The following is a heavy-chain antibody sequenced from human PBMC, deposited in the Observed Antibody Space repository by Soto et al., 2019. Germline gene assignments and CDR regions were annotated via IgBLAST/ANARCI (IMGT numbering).Heavy chain of an antibody. CDR3: AGLLHDY. CDR2: IYYTGST. D-gene: IGHD2-21*01. CDR1: GDSISSSNYF. Sequence: SETLSLTCSVSGDSISSSNYFWGWIRQPPGKGLEYIGNIYYTGSTEYNPSLKSRVTISVDTSKNQFSLKLSSVTAADTAVYYCAGLLHDYWGQGTLVTVSS. V-gene: IGHV4-39*07. J-gene: IGHJ4*02.